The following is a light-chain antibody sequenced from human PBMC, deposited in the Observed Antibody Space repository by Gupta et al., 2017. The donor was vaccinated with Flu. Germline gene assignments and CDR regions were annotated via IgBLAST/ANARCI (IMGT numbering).Light chain of an antibody. CDR2: DVS. CDR1: SSDVGGYNY. CDR3: SSYTSSSTLGV. Sequence: SSDVGGYNYVSWYQQHPGKAPKLMIYDVSNRPSGVSNRFAGSKSGNTASLTISGLQAEDEADYYCSSYTSSSTLGVFGTGTKVTVL. V-gene: IGLV2-14*04. J-gene: IGLJ1*01.